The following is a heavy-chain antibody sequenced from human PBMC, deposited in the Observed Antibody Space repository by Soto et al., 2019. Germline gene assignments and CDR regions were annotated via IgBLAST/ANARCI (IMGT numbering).Heavy chain of an antibody. J-gene: IGHJ6*02. V-gene: IGHV3-33*01. CDR2: IWHDGNNK. D-gene: IGHD1-26*01. Sequence: LRLSCAASGFTFSSYGMHWVRRAPGKGLEWVAIIWHDGNNKYYADSVRGRFIISRDNSKNRLYLQMNSLRAEDTAVYYCASDLVGASDSYGLDVWGQGTPVTVSS. CDR3: ASDLVGASDSYGLDV. CDR1: GFTFSSYG.